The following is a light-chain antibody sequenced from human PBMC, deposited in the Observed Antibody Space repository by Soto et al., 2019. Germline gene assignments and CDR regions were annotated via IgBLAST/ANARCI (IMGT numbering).Light chain of an antibody. J-gene: IGKJ1*01. CDR3: QQYGTSPRGT. V-gene: IGKV3-20*01. Sequence: DIVLTQSPGTLSLSPGVRATLSCRASQSVSSTFFAWYQQKPGQAPRLLMFGASNRATGIPDRFSGSGSGTDFTLTISRLEPEDFAMYYCQQYGTSPRGTFGQGTKVEVK. CDR1: QSVSSTF. CDR2: GAS.